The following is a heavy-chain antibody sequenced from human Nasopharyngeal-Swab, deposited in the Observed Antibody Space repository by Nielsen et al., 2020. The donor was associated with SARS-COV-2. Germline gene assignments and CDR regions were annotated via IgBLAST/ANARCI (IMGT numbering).Heavy chain of an antibody. CDR1: GFTFRIYG. CDR2: TSFDGSNK. CDR3: AKGLRVGSAYYFYYYMDV. J-gene: IGHJ6*03. Sequence: GGSLRLSCATSGFTFRIYGMHWVRQAPGKGIERVAVTSFDGSNKSYADSVKGRFTISKDYAQNTLYLHMNSLRAEDTAVYYCAKGLRVGSAYYFYYYMDVWGKGTTVTVSS. V-gene: IGHV3-30*05. D-gene: IGHD1-26*01.